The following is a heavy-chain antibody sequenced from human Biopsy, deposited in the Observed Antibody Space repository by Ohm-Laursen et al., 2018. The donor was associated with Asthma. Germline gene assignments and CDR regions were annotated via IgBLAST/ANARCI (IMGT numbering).Heavy chain of an antibody. V-gene: IGHV3-53*01. D-gene: IGHD3-22*01. CDR1: GFADSRDY. CDR2: IYSGGTS. Sequence: GSLRLSCAASGFADSRDYMFWVRQAPGKGLEWVSVIYSGGTSHTADSVRGRFTISRDYSKNTLYLQMHSLRAEDTAVYYCARGDSSNWSHYYFDYWGPGILVTVSS. J-gene: IGHJ4*02. CDR3: ARGDSSNWSHYYFDY.